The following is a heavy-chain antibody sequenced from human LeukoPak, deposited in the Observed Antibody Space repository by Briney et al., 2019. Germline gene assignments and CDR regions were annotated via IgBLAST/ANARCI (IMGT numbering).Heavy chain of an antibody. Sequence: PGGSLRLSCAASGFTFSSYSMNWVRQPPGKGLEWIGSIYYSGSTYYNPSLKSRVTISVDTSKNQFSLKLSSVTAADTAVYYCATDPYYYGSGFNTWFDSWGQGTLVTVSS. D-gene: IGHD3-10*01. CDR2: IYYSGST. CDR3: ATDPYYYGSGFNTWFDS. J-gene: IGHJ5*01. V-gene: IGHV4-39*07. CDR1: GFTFSSYS.